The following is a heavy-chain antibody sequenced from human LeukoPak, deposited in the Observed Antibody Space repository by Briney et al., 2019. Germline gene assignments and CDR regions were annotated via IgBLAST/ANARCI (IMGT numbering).Heavy chain of an antibody. D-gene: IGHD2-15*01. J-gene: IGHJ4*02. CDR3: ARWSCSGGSCYPYYFDY. CDR1: GYTFTSYA. Sequence: ASVKVSCKASGYTFTSYAMNWVRQAPGQGLEWMGWINTNTGNPTYAQGFTGRFVFSLDTSVSTAYLQISSLKAEDTAVYYCARWSCSGGSCYPYYFDYWGQGTLVTVSS. CDR2: INTNTGNP. V-gene: IGHV7-4-1*02.